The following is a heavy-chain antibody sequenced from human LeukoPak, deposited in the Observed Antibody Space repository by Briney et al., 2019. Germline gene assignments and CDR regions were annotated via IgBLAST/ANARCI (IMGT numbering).Heavy chain of an antibody. V-gene: IGHV3-7*01. CDR1: GFSFRDFW. CDR3: ARFGYSGWNLEY. CDR2: INQGGSVK. D-gene: IGHD5-12*01. J-gene: IGHJ4*02. Sequence: PGGSPRLSCAASGFSFRDFWMTWVRQAPGKGLEWVANINQGGSVKYYVDSVKGRFTISRDDAKSSLYVQMNSLRDEETAVYYCARFGYSGWNLEYWGQGTLVTVSS.